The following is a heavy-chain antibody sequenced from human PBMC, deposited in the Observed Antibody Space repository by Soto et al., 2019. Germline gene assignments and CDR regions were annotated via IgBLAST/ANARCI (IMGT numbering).Heavy chain of an antibody. D-gene: IGHD3-16*01. J-gene: IGHJ4*02. CDR2: IFHDGTA. Sequence: LSLTCTVSGVSISSGNWWTWVRQSPRKGLEYIGEIFHDGTANYFPSFERRVAMSVDKSKNQFSLKLTSVTAADAAIYYCARLVYDARLDYLYFDFWGQGAQFTVSS. CDR1: GVSISSGNW. V-gene: IGHV4-4*02. CDR3: ARLVYDARLDYLYFDF.